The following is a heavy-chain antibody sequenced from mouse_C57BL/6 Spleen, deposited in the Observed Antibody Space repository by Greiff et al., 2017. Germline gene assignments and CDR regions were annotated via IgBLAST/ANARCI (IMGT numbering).Heavy chain of an antibody. D-gene: IGHD2-3*01. V-gene: IGHV1-55*01. CDR3: ARSGAYDGYYEGFAC. CDR2: IYPGSGST. J-gene: IGHJ3*01. Sequence: QVQLQQPGAELVKPGASVKMSCKASGYTFTSYWITWVKQRPGQGLEWIGDIYPGSGSTNYNEKFKSKAKLTVDTSSSTAYMQLSSLTSEDSAVYYCARSGAYDGYYEGFACWGQGTLVTVSA. CDR1: GYTFTSYW.